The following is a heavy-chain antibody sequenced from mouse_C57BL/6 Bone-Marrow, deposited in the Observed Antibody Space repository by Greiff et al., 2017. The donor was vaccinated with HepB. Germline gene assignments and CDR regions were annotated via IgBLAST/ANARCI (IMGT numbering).Heavy chain of an antibody. Sequence: QVQLQQSGAELVRPGTSVKVSCKASGYAFTNYLIEWVKQRPGQGLEWIGVINPGSGGTNYNEKFKGKATLTADKSSNTAYMQLSSLTSEDSAVYFCPTVGLDYWGQGTTLTVSS. J-gene: IGHJ2*01. CDR1: GYAFTNYL. CDR2: INPGSGGT. V-gene: IGHV1-54*01. CDR3: PTVGLDY. D-gene: IGHD1-1*01.